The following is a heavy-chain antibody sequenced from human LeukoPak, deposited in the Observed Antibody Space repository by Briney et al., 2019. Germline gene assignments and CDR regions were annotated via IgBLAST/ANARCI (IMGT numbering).Heavy chain of an antibody. Sequence: GGSLRLSCAASGFTFSSYEMNWVRQAPGKGLEWVSYISSSGSTIYYADSVKGRFTISRDNAKNSLYLQMNSLRAEDTAVYYCARVVGDAEPFDYWGQGTLVTVSS. D-gene: IGHD1-14*01. J-gene: IGHJ4*02. CDR3: ARVVGDAEPFDY. V-gene: IGHV3-48*03. CDR1: GFTFSSYE. CDR2: ISSSGSTI.